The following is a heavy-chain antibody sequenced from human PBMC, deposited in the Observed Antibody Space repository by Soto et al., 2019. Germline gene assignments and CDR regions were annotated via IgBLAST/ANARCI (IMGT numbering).Heavy chain of an antibody. D-gene: IGHD3-10*01. J-gene: IGHJ6*02. Sequence: GESLKISCKGSGYSFTSYWIGWVRQMPGKGLEWMGIIYPGDSETRYSPSFQGQVTISADKSISTAYLQWSSLKASDTAIYYCAFAMYYFGSGSYGGMDVWGQGTTVTVSS. CDR3: AFAMYYFGSGSYGGMDV. CDR1: GYSFTSYW. CDR2: IYPGDSET. V-gene: IGHV5-51*01.